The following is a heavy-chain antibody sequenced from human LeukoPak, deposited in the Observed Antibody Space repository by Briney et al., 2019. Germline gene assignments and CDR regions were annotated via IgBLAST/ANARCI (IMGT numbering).Heavy chain of an antibody. D-gene: IGHD3-10*01. CDR3: AKDRSYYGSASYYPGVFDY. CDR2: ISYDGSNK. J-gene: IGHJ4*02. Sequence: GGSLRLSCAASGFTFVSYAMHWVRQAPGKGLEWVAVISYDGSNKYYGDSVKGRFTISRDNSKNTLYLQMNSVRAEDTAVYYCAKDRSYYGSASYYPGVFDYWGQGTLVTVSS. CDR1: GFTFVSYA. V-gene: IGHV3-30-3*01.